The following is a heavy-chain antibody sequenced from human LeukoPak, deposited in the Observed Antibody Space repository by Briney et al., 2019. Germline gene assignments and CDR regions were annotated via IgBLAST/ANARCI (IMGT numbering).Heavy chain of an antibody. CDR3: AVRRITMVRGVIGPDWFDP. CDR2: ISSSSYT. CDR1: GFTFSDYC. D-gene: IGHD3-10*01. J-gene: IGHJ5*02. Sequence: GGSLRLSCAASGFTFSDYCMSWIRQAPGKGLEWVSYISSSSYTNYADSVKGRFTISRDNAKNSLYLQMNSLRAEDTAVYYCAVRRITMVRGVIGPDWFDPWGQGTLVTVSS. V-gene: IGHV3-11*06.